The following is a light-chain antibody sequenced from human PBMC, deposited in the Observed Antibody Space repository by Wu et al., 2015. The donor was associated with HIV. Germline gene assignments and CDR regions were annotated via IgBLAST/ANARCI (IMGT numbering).Light chain of an antibody. CDR1: QGISSY. J-gene: IGKJ1*01. V-gene: IGKV1D-8*02. Sequence: AIWMTQSPPLLSASTGDRVTISCRVSQGISSYLAWYQQKPGKAPELLIYASSTLESGVPSRFSGSGSGTDFTLTISCLQSEDFATYYCQKYNTAPWTFGQGTKVEMK. CDR3: QKYNTAPWT. CDR2: ASS.